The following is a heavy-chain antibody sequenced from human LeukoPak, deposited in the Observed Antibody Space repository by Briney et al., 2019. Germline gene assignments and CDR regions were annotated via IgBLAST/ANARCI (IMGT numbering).Heavy chain of an antibody. CDR3: AKAHIQDYMIVGLVDH. CDR1: GFTFSDYS. J-gene: IGHJ5*02. V-gene: IGHV3-21*01. CDR2: ISSRSTYA. Sequence: PGGSLRLSCAASGFTFSDYSMNWVRQTPGQGLEWVSSISSRSTYAYYADSVRGRFTVSRDSAKNSLFLQMDNLRVEDTAIYYCAKAHIQDYMIVGLVDHWGQGTLVIVSS. D-gene: IGHD1-26*01.